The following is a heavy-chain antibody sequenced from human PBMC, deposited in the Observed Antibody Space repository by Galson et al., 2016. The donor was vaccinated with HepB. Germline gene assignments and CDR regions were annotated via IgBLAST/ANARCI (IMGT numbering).Heavy chain of an antibody. CDR2: ISHSGDSI. V-gene: IGHV3-23*01. D-gene: IGHD1-26*01. Sequence: SLRLSCAVSGFTFSSYAMNWVRQAPGKGLEWVSDISHSGDSIYYADSVKGRFTISRDDSKNTLNLQMNSLRPEDTAVYYCARGRVGATPADYWGQGTLVTVSS. CDR1: GFTFSSYA. J-gene: IGHJ4*02. CDR3: ARGRVGATPADY.